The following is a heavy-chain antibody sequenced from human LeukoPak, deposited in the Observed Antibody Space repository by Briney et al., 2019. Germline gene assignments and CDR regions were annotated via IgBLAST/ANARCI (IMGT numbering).Heavy chain of an antibody. Sequence: GGSLRLSCAASGFTFSDYSMGWIRQAPGKGLECVSYISSGSRYTDYADSVRGRFTISRDNAKNSLYLQMNSLRAEDTAVYYCAREVHGDYDIWGQGARVTVSS. CDR2: ISSGSRYT. J-gene: IGHJ3*02. V-gene: IGHV3-11*05. D-gene: IGHD4-17*01. CDR1: GFTFSDYS. CDR3: AREVHGDYDI.